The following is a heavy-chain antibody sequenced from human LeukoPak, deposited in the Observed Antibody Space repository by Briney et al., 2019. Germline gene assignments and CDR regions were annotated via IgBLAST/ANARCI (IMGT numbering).Heavy chain of an antibody. CDR2: ISWDGGST. CDR1: GFTFNDYT. Sequence: GGSLRLSCAASGFTFNDYTMHWVRQAPGKGLEWVSLISWDGGSTYYADSVKGRLTISRDNSKNSLYLQMNSLRTEDTALYYCAKDNGPGKWVEYSNWYEGMDVWGQGTTVTVSS. V-gene: IGHV3-43*01. J-gene: IGHJ6*02. D-gene: IGHD1-1*01. CDR3: AKDNGPGKWVEYSNWYEGMDV.